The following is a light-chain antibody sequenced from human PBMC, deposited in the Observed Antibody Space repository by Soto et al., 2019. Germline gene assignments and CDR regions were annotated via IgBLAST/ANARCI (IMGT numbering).Light chain of an antibody. J-gene: IGKJ5*01. CDR1: QTISGW. CDR2: DAS. CDR3: QQHNGYAPIT. V-gene: IGKV1-5*01. Sequence: DIQMTQSPSTLSASVGDTVTITCRASQTISGWLAWYQQRPGKAPNLLIYDASTLETGVPSRFSGSGSGTEFTLTISRLQSDDFATYYCQQHNGYAPITFGQGTRLEIK.